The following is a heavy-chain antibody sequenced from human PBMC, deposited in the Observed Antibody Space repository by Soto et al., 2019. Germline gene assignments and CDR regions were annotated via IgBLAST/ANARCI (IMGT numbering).Heavy chain of an antibody. CDR3: ARAISLDAFDI. CDR2: TRNKANSYTT. CDR1: GFIFNNDP. V-gene: IGHV3-72*01. D-gene: IGHD2-2*02. Sequence: GGSLRLSCAASGFIFNNDPMNWVRQAPGKGLEWVGRTRNKANSYTTEYAASVKGRFTISRDDSKNSLYLQMNSLKTEDTAVYYCARAISLDAFDIWGQGTMVTVSS. J-gene: IGHJ3*02.